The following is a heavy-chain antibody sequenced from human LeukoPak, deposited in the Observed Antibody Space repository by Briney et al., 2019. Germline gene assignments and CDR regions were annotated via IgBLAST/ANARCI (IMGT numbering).Heavy chain of an antibody. J-gene: IGHJ4*02. CDR3: VRSLMGSSDY. V-gene: IGHV3-21*01. CDR2: ISSSSGDI. D-gene: IGHD2-8*01. Sequence: GGSLRLSCAASGFTFSSYAMNWVRQAPGKGPEWVSSISSSSGDIYYGDSVKGRFTISRDNAKNSLYLQMNSLRVEDTAVYYCVRSLMGSSDYWGQGTLVTVSS. CDR1: GFTFSSYA.